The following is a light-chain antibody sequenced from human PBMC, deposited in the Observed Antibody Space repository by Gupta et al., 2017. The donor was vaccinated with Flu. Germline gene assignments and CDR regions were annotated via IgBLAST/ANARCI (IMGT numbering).Light chain of an antibody. Sequence: SYALTQPPSVSVSPGQTASITCSGDKLGDKYVCWYQQKPGQSPLLVIYQDNKRPSGIPERFSGSNSGNTATLTISGTQAMDEADYYCQAWETYSSCVFGSGTKVTVL. CDR2: QDN. V-gene: IGLV3-1*01. J-gene: IGLJ1*01. CDR1: KLGDKY. CDR3: QAWETYSSCV.